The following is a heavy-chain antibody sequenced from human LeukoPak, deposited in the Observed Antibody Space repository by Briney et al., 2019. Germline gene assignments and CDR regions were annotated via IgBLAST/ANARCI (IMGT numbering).Heavy chain of an antibody. V-gene: IGHV4-34*01. J-gene: IGHJ5*02. Sequence: SETLSLTCAVYGGSFSGYYWSWIRQPPGKGLEWIGEINHSGSTNYNPSLKSRVTISVDTSKNQFSLKLSSVTAADTAVYYCARGIYVYYYDSSGYYGRFWFDPWGQGTLVTVSS. CDR1: GGSFSGYY. CDR3: ARGIYVYYYDSSGYYGRFWFDP. CDR2: INHSGST. D-gene: IGHD3-22*01.